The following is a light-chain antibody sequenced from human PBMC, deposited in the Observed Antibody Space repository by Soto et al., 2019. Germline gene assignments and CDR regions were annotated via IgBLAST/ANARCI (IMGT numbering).Light chain of an antibody. CDR3: MQALQTPRT. Sequence: DIVMTQSPLSLPVTPGEPASISCRSSQSLLHSNGYNYLDWYLQKPGQSPQLLIYLGSNRASGVPDRGSGSGSGTDCTLKISRVEAEDVGVYYCMQALQTPRTVGQGTKVEIK. CDR1: QSLLHSNGYNY. CDR2: LGS. V-gene: IGKV2-28*01. J-gene: IGKJ1*01.